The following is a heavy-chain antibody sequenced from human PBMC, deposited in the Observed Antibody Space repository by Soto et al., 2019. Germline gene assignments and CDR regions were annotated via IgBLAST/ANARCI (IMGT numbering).Heavy chain of an antibody. D-gene: IGHD5-12*01. CDR1: GGSFSGYY. Sequence: TSETLSLTCAVYGGSFSGYYWSWIRQPPGKGLEWIGEINHSGSTNYNPSLKSRVTISVDTSKNHFSLKLSSVTAADTAVYYCARREDIVRDYWGQGTLVTVSS. J-gene: IGHJ4*02. CDR2: INHSGST. V-gene: IGHV4-34*01. CDR3: ARREDIVRDY.